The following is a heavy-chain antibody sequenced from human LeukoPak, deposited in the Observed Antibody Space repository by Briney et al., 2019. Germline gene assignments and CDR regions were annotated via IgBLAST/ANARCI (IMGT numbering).Heavy chain of an antibody. D-gene: IGHD5-18*01. CDR2: ISAYNGNT. CDR3: ASTGVDTAMVRYFDY. Sequence: ASVKVSCKASGGTFNNFAISWVRQAPGQGLEWMGWISAYNGNTNYAQKLQGRVTMTTDTSTSTAYMELRSLRSDDTAVYYCASTGVDTAMVRYFDYWGQGTLVTVSS. CDR1: GGTFNNFA. J-gene: IGHJ4*02. V-gene: IGHV1-18*01.